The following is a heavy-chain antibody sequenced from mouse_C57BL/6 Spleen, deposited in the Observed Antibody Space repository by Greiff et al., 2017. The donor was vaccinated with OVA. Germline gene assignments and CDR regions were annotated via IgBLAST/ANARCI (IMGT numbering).Heavy chain of an antibody. J-gene: IGHJ1*03. CDR1: GYSITSGYY. V-gene: IGHV3-6*01. Sequence: EVQLVESGPGLVKPSQSLSLTCSVTGYSITSGYYWNWIRQFPGNKLEWMGYIRYDGSNNYNPSLKNRISFTRDPSKNQFFLKLNAVTPEDTAAYCCAREAGYGYFEVWGTGTTATVSS. CDR2: IRYDGSN. CDR3: AREAGYGYFEV.